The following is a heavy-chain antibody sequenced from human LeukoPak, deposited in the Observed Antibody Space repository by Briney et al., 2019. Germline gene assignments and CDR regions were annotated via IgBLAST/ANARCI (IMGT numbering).Heavy chain of an antibody. CDR1: GFTFSTST. D-gene: IGHD1-14*01. J-gene: IGHJ4*02. Sequence: PGGSLRLSCAASGFTFSTSTMNWVRQAPGKGLEWVSSIGYTSTDKYYVAPVKGRFTISRDNAENSLYLQMNSLRAEDSAVYYCVRGDNRDYWGQGTLVTVSS. V-gene: IGHV3-21*01. CDR2: IGYTSTDK. CDR3: VRGDNRDY.